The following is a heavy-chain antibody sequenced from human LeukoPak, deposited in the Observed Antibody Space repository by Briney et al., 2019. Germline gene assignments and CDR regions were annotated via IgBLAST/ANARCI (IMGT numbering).Heavy chain of an antibody. J-gene: IGHJ4*02. D-gene: IGHD1-26*01. CDR3: AKDSARMGGDGSVYS. CDR2: ISYDGSNK. Sequence: GRSLRLSCAASGFTFSSYGMHWVRQAPGKGLEWVAVISYDGSNKYYADSVKGRFTISRDNSKNTLYLQMNSLRAEDTAVYYRAKDSARMGGDGSVYSWGQGTLVTVSS. CDR1: GFTFSSYG. V-gene: IGHV3-30*18.